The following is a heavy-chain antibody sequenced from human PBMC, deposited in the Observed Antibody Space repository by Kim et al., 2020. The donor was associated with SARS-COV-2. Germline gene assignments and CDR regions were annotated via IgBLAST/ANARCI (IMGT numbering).Heavy chain of an antibody. D-gene: IGHD5-12*01. CDR3: ARGGSGYEAFDI. Sequence: YYADSVKGRFTISRDNSKNTLYLQMNSLRAEDTALYYCARGGSGYEAFDIWGQGTMVTVSS. V-gene: IGHV3-53*01. J-gene: IGHJ3*02.